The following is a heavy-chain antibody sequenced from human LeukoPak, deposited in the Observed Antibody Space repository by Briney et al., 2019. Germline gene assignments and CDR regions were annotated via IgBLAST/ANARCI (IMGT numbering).Heavy chain of an antibody. J-gene: IGHJ5*02. CDR1: GASISSYY. V-gene: IGHV4-39*01. D-gene: IGHD6-19*01. CDR3: ARQANSGWPNWFDP. CDR2: IYYSGST. Sequence: PSETLSLTCTVSGASISSYYWGWIRQPPGKGLEWIGSIYYSGSTYYNPSLKSRVTISVDTSKNQFSLKLSSVTAADTAVYYCARQANSGWPNWFDPWGQGTLVTVSS.